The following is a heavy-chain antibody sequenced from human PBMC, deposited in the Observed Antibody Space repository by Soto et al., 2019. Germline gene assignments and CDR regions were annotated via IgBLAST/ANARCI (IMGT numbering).Heavy chain of an antibody. D-gene: IGHD3-22*01. V-gene: IGHV1-58*01. J-gene: IGHJ5*02. Sequence: ASVKVSCKASGFTFTSSAVQWVRQARGQRLEWIGWIVVGSGNTNYAQKFQERVTITRDMSTSTAYMELSSLRSEDTAVYYCAADVSSHYYDSSGYRGPFDPWGQGTLVTVSS. CDR2: IVVGSGNT. CDR3: AADVSSHYYDSSGYRGPFDP. CDR1: GFTFTSSA.